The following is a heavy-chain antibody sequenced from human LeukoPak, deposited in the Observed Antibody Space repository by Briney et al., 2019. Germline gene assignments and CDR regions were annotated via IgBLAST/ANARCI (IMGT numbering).Heavy chain of an antibody. CDR1: GFTFSTYA. Sequence: GGSLRLSCAASGFTFSTYAMSWVRQAPGQGLEWVSTITGTGGSTYYADSVKGRFTISRDNSKNTLYPQMNSLRAEDTAVYYCARDSYGDFSFDYWGQGTLVTVSS. D-gene: IGHD4-17*01. J-gene: IGHJ4*02. CDR3: ARDSYGDFSFDY. CDR2: ITGTGGST. V-gene: IGHV3-23*01.